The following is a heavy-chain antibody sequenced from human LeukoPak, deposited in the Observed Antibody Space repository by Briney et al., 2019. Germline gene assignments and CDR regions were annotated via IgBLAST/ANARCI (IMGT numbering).Heavy chain of an antibody. V-gene: IGHV3-23*01. D-gene: IGHD3-16*01. CDR2: ISGSGGST. CDR1: GFTFSSYA. Sequence: GGSLRLSCAASGFTFSSYAMSWVRQAPGKGLEWVSAISGSGGSTYYADSVKGRFTISRDNSKNTLYLQMNSLRAEDTAVYYCASPPFRLVSRFMHFWGQGTMVTVSS. J-gene: IGHJ3*01. CDR3: ASPPFRLVSRFMHF.